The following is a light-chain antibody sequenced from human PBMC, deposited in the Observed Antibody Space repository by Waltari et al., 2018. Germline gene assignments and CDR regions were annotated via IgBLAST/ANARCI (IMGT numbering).Light chain of an antibody. J-gene: IGKJ4*01. CDR2: RTS. V-gene: IGKV3-20*01. CDR1: QTVASNY. CDR3: QQYAASPT. Sequence: EIVLTQSPGTLSLSPGERATLSCRASQTVASNYLAWYQQKPGQAPRLLIDRTSNRATGIPDRVSGSGSGTDFTLTISRLEPEDFAVYYCQQYAASPTFGGGTKVDIK.